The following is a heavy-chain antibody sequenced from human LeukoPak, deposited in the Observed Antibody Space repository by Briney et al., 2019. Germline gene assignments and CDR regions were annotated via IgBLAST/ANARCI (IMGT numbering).Heavy chain of an antibody. J-gene: IGHJ3*02. D-gene: IGHD1-26*01. CDR1: GFTFSGYS. Sequence: GGSLRLSCAASGFTFSGYSMNWVRQAPGKGLEWVSSISSSSSYIYYADSVKGRFTISRDNAKNSLYLQMNSLRAEDTVVYYCARDRHPYSGSYVAFDIWGQGTMVTVSS. V-gene: IGHV3-21*01. CDR3: ARDRHPYSGSYVAFDI. CDR2: ISSSSSYI.